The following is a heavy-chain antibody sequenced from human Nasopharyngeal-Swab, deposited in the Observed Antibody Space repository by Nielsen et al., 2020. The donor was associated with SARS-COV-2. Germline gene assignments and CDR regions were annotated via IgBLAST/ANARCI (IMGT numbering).Heavy chain of an antibody. V-gene: IGHV4-59*08. Sequence: RQAPGKGLEWIGYIYYSGSTNYNPSLKSRVTISVDTSKNQFSLKLSSVTAADTAVYYCARGDSSGWVFDYWGQGTLGTVSS. D-gene: IGHD6-19*01. CDR2: IYYSGST. J-gene: IGHJ4*02. CDR3: ARGDSSGWVFDY.